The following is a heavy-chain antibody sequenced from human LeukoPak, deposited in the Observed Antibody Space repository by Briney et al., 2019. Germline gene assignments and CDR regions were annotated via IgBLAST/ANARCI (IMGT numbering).Heavy chain of an antibody. CDR1: GFTFSSYE. CDR3: ARGRKGELIY. D-gene: IGHD3-16*01. Sequence: GGSLRLSCAASGFTFSSYEMNWVRQAPGKGLEWVSYISRSGSTIYYADSVKGRFTISRDNAKNSLYLQMNSLRAEDTAVYYCARGRKGELIYWGQGTLVTVSS. V-gene: IGHV3-48*03. CDR2: ISRSGSTI. J-gene: IGHJ4*02.